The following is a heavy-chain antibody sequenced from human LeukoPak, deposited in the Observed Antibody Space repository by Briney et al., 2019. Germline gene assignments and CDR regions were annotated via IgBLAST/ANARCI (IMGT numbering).Heavy chain of an antibody. Sequence: SQTLSLTCTVSGGSISSGDYYWSWIRQPAGKGLEWIGRIYTSGSTNYNPSLKSRVTISVDTSKNQFSLKLSSVTAADTSVYYCARGLAARRIVRYYHYMDVWGKGTTVTVSS. J-gene: IGHJ6*03. V-gene: IGHV4-61*02. D-gene: IGHD6-6*01. CDR1: GGSISSGDYY. CDR2: IYTSGST. CDR3: ARGLAARRIVRYYHYMDV.